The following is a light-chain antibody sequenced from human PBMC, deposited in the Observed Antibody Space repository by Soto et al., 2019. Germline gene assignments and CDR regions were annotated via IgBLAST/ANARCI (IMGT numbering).Light chain of an antibody. V-gene: IGKV1-39*01. CDR1: QSISSY. Sequence: DIQMTQSPSSLSASVGDRVTITCRASQSISSYLNWYQQKPGKAPKLLIYAASSLQSGVPSRFSGSGSGTDFTLTISSLKPEDFATYYCQQSYSTTFGQGTKVEIK. CDR2: AAS. CDR3: QQSYSTT. J-gene: IGKJ1*01.